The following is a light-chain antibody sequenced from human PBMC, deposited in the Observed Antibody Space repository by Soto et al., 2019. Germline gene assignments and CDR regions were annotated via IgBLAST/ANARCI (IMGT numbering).Light chain of an antibody. CDR2: EVT. J-gene: IGLJ3*02. CDR3: TSYTTKSTWV. Sequence: QSALTQPASVSGSPGQSITISCTGTTSDIGAYNYVSWYQQHPGKAPELMIYEVTNRPSGASDRFSGSKSDNTASLTISGLRAEDEADYYCTSYTTKSTWVFGGGTKVTVL. CDR1: TSDIGAYNY. V-gene: IGLV2-14*01.